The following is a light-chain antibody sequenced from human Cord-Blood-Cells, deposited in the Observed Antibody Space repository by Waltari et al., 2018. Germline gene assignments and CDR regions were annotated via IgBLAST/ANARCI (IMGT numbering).Light chain of an antibody. V-gene: IGKV1-5*03. CDR3: QQYNSYWT. CDR1: QSISSG. CDR2: KAS. Sequence: DIQMTQSPSTLSASVGDRVTITCRASQSISSGLAWYQQKPGKAPKLLIYKASSLESGVPSRFSGSGSGTEFTLTISSLQPDDFATYYGQQYNSYWTFGQGTKVEIK. J-gene: IGKJ1*01.